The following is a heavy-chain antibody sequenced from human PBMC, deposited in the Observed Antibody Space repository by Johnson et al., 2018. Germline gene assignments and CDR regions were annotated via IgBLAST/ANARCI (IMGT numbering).Heavy chain of an antibody. J-gene: IGHJ6*02. CDR2: ISGSGSST. D-gene: IGHD3-10*01. Sequence: VQLVEAGGGLVQPGGSLRLSCAASGFTFTNKAMSWVRQASGKGLEWVPSISGSGSSTYYVDSVKGGFTIARDNSKNMLYLQMNSLRAEDTAVYDCAKDVVRGGINYSNFYDVDVWGQGTTVTVSS. CDR3: AKDVVRGGINYSNFYDVDV. CDR1: GFTFTNKA. V-gene: IGHV3-23*04.